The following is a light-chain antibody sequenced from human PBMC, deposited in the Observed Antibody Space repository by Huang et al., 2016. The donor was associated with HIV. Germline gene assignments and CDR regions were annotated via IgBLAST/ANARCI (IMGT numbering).Light chain of an antibody. Sequence: ETLMTQSPVTLSVSPGEGATLSCRASQSISTKLAWYQQRPGQAPRLLIYDASTRATGIPARCSGSGSGTEVSLTISSLQSDDFGVYYCQQYNAWPPWTFGQGTKVEFK. J-gene: IGKJ1*01. CDR1: QSISTK. V-gene: IGKV3-15*01. CDR2: DAS. CDR3: QQYNAWPPWT.